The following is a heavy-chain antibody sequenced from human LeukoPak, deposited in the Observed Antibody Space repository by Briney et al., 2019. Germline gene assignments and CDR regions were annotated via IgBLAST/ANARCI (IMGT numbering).Heavy chain of an antibody. CDR2: INPSGGST. D-gene: IGHD3-22*01. Sequence: ASVKVSCKASGYTFTSYYTHWVRQAPGQGLEWMGIINPSGGSTSYAQKFQGRVTMTRDTSTSTVYMELSSLRSEDTAVYYCARDCSRVEEYDSSGPTAFDIWGQGTMVTVSS. CDR1: GYTFTSYY. CDR3: ARDCSRVEEYDSSGPTAFDI. J-gene: IGHJ3*02. V-gene: IGHV1-46*01.